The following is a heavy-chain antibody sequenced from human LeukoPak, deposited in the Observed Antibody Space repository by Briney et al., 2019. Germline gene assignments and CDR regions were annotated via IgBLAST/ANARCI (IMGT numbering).Heavy chain of an antibody. V-gene: IGHV3-33*01. CDR2: IWYDGSKK. Sequence: PGGSLRLSCAASGFTFRTYGMHWVRQAPGKGLEWVAVIWYDGSKKYYADSVRGRFAISRDKSKNTLYLQMNSLRAEDTAVYYCARGESLIGESSYYYYGMDVWGQGTTVTVSS. J-gene: IGHJ6*02. D-gene: IGHD3-10*01. CDR1: GFTFRTYG. CDR3: ARGESLIGESSYYYYGMDV.